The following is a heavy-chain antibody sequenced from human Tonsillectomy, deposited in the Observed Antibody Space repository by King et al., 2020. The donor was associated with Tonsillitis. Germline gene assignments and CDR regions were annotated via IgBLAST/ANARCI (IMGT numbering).Heavy chain of an antibody. CDR2: ISYDGSNK. J-gene: IGHJ3*02. V-gene: IGHV3-30*18. CDR3: AKDREYQLLGFAFDI. D-gene: IGHD2-2*01. Sequence: HVQLVESGGGVVQPGRSLRLSCAASGFTFSSYGMHWVRQAPGKGLEWVAVISYDGSNKYYADSVKGRFTISRDNSKNTLYLQMNSLRAEDTAVYYCAKDREYQLLGFAFDIWGQGTMVTVSS. CDR1: GFTFSSYG.